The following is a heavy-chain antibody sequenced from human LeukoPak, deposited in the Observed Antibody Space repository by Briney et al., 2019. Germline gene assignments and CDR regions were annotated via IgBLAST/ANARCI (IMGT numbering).Heavy chain of an antibody. CDR2: ILNDGSQE. Sequence: PGRSLRLSCAASGFTLSSYGMHWVRQAPGKGLEWVAVILNDGSQEKYADSVKGRFTISRDNSKNTLFLQMNSLRAEDTAVYYCARDDALGDNALDIWGQGTMVTVSS. CDR1: GFTLSSYG. D-gene: IGHD3-16*01. CDR3: ARDDALGDNALDI. V-gene: IGHV3-33*01. J-gene: IGHJ3*02.